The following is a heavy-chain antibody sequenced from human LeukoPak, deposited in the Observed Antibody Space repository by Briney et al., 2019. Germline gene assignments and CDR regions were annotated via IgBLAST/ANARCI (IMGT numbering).Heavy chain of an antibody. V-gene: IGHV3-23*01. D-gene: IGHD6-6*01. CDR3: AKDTTWGGSSSLVY. Sequence: GGSLRLSCAASGFTFSSYAMSWVRQAPGKGLEWVSTISGSGDGTYYTDSVKGRFAISRDNSKNTVYLQMNSLRAEDTAIYYCAKDTTWGGSSSLVYWGQGTLVTVSS. CDR2: ISGSGDGT. CDR1: GFTFSSYA. J-gene: IGHJ4*02.